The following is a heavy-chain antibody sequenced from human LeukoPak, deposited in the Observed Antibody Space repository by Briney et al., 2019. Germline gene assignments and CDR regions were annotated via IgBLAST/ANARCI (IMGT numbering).Heavy chain of an antibody. J-gene: IGHJ4*02. D-gene: IGHD3-10*01. CDR3: ARDSRGAFDS. Sequence: PGGSLRFSCAASGFTFSNYWMRWVRQAPGKGLEWVANIKQDGSEKYYVDSVKGRFTISRDNAKNSLYLQMNSLRAKDTAVYYCARDSRGAFDSWGQGTLVTVSS. CDR1: GFTFSNYW. CDR2: IKQDGSEK. V-gene: IGHV3-7*01.